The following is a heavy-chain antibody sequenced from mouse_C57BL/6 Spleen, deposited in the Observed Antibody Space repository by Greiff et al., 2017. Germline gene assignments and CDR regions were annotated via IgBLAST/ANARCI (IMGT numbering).Heavy chain of an antibody. V-gene: IGHV1-81*01. Sequence: VNLVESGAELARPGASVKLSCKASGYTFTSYGISWVKQRTGQGLEWIGEIYPRSGNTYYNEKFKGKATLTADKSSSTAYMELRSLTSEDSAVYFCARPLYYGNDYYAMDYWGQGTSVTVSS. D-gene: IGHD2-1*01. CDR1: GYTFTSYG. CDR3: ARPLYYGNDYYAMDY. J-gene: IGHJ4*01. CDR2: IYPRSGNT.